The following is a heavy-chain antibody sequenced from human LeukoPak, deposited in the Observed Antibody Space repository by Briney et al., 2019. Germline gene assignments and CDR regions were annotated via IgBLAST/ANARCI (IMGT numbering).Heavy chain of an antibody. D-gene: IGHD2-2*01. J-gene: IGHJ1*01. CDR3: AREGVVPAAFQH. CDR1: GYAFSSYT. Sequence: ASLKVSCKASGYAFSSYTMHWVRQGPGQRLEWMGLIKAGNGNTKYSQKFQSRDSSTRDTAASTAYIELSSLRSEDTAVYYCAREGVVPAAFQHWGQGALVTVSS. CDR2: IKAGNGNT. V-gene: IGHV1-3*01.